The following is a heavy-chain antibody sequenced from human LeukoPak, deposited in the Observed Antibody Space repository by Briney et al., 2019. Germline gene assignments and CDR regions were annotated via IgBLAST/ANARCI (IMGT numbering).Heavy chain of an antibody. CDR2: IASSCSTI. V-gene: IGHV3-48*03. D-gene: IGHD3-22*01. J-gene: IGHJ1*01. Sequence: GGSLRLSCSASGFTFSNYEMNWVRQAPGKGLEWVSYIASSCSTIYYADAVKGRFTISRDNAKSSLYLQMNSLRADDTAVYYCATSRGYFFRWFQHWGQGTLVTVSS. CDR1: GFTFSNYE. CDR3: ATSRGYFFRWFQH.